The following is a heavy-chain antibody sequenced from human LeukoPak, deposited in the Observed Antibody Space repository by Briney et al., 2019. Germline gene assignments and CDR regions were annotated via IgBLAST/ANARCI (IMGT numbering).Heavy chain of an antibody. D-gene: IGHD3-16*01. Sequence: TSVKDSCKASGFTFTSSAMQWVRQARGQRLEWIGWIVVGSGNTNYAQKFQERVTITRDMSTSTAYMELSSLRSEDTAVYYCAADLSLGDGDYGMDVWGQGTTVTVSS. J-gene: IGHJ6*02. CDR2: IVVGSGNT. CDR3: AADLSLGDGDYGMDV. V-gene: IGHV1-58*02. CDR1: GFTFTSSA.